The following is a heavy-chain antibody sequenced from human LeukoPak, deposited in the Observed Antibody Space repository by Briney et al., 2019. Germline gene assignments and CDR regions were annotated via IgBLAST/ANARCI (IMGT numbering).Heavy chain of an antibody. CDR2: ISSNGGST. J-gene: IGHJ4*02. CDR3: ARVLPSSYSSGWYGDY. CDR1: GFTFSSYA. Sequence: GSLKLSCAASGFTFSSYAMHWVRQAPGKGLEYVSAISSNGGSTYYANSVKGRFTISRDNSKNTLYLQMGSLRAEDMAVYYCARVLPSSYSSGWYGDYWGEGTLVTVSS. V-gene: IGHV3-64*01. D-gene: IGHD6-19*01.